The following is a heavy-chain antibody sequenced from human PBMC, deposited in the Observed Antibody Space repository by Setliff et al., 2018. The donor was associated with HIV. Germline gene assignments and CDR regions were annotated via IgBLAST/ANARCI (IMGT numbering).Heavy chain of an antibody. CDR2: ISSTGSFI. CDR1: GDFFSSDY. V-gene: IGHV3-11*04. J-gene: IGHJ4*02. CDR3: ARATGYCSSTSCYGIFDY. D-gene: IGHD2-2*01. Sequence: LSLTCTVSGDFFSSDYYWGWIRQSPGKGLEWVSSISSTGSFIYYSDSVKGRFTISRDNAKNSLYLQMNSLRAEDTAVYYCARATGYCSSTSCYGIFDYWGQGTLVTVSS.